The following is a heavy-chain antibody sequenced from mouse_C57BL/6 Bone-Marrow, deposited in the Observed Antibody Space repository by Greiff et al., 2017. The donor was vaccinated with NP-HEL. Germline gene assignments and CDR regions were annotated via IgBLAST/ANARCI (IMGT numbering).Heavy chain of an antibody. V-gene: IGHV1-18*01. Sequence: VQLQQSGPELVKPGASVKIPCKASGYTFTDYNMDWVKQSHGKSLEWIGDINPNNGGTIYNQKFKGKATLTVDKSSSTAYRELRSRTSEDTAVYYCARRYYYGSSYGWYFDVWGTGTTVTVSS. CDR1: GYTFTDYN. D-gene: IGHD1-1*01. J-gene: IGHJ1*03. CDR2: INPNNGGT. CDR3: ARRYYYGSSYGWYFDV.